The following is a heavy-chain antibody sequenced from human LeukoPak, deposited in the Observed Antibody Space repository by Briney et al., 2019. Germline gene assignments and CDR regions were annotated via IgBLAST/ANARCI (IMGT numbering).Heavy chain of an antibody. D-gene: IGHD3-3*01. V-gene: IGHV3-7*01. J-gene: IGHJ4*02. CDR1: GFSFSSYW. Sequence: GGSLRLSCAASGFSFSSYWMTWVRQAPGKGLEWVANIKQDGSEKYYVDSVKGRFTISRDNAKNSLYLQMNSLRAEDTAVYYCSRETNDFWSGLRIDYWGQGALVTVSS. CDR2: IKQDGSEK. CDR3: SRETNDFWSGLRIDY.